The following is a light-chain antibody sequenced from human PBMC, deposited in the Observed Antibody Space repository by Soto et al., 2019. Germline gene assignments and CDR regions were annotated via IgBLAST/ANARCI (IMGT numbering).Light chain of an antibody. CDR1: RSVSNY. CDR2: DAS. V-gene: IGKV3-11*01. Sequence: EIVLTQSPATLSLSPGESATLSCRASRSVSNYLACYQQKPGQAPRLLIYDASSRPTDIPARFSGSGSGTDFTLTISSLEPEDFALYYCQQRSNWPITFGQGTRLEI. J-gene: IGKJ5*01. CDR3: QQRSNWPIT.